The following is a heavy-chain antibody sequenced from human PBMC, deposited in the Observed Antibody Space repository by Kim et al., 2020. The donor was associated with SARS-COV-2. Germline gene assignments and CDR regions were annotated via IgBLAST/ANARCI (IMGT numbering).Heavy chain of an antibody. J-gene: IGHJ4*02. CDR2: MYYSGSI. V-gene: IGHV4-39*01. CDR3: AAYYGSGYFDY. CDR1: GGSISSSNYC. D-gene: IGHD3-10*01. Sequence: SETLSLTCTVSGGSISSSNYCWGWIRQPPGKGLEWIGSMYYSGSIYYNPSLKSRVTISADTSRNEFSLKLSSVSAADTAVYYCAAYYGSGYFDYWGQGTLVTVSS.